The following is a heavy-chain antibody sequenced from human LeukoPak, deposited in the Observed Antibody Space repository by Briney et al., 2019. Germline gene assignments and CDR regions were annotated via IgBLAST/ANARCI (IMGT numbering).Heavy chain of an antibody. J-gene: IGHJ4*02. CDR3: ATAPLLDYYGSGSYSEFSY. V-gene: IGHV1-69*04. CDR2: IIPILGIA. CDR1: GGTFSSYA. Sequence: GASVKVSCKASGGTFSSYAISWVRQAPGQGLEWMGRIIPILGIANYAQKFQGRVTMTRDTSTSTVYMELSSLRSEDTAVYYCATAPLLDYYGSGSYSEFSYWGQGTLVTVSS. D-gene: IGHD3-10*01.